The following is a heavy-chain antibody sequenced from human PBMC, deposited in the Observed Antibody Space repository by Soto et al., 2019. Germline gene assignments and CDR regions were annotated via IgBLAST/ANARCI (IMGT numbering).Heavy chain of an antibody. J-gene: IGHJ4*02. CDR3: ARVARGSGSYSTYYFDY. V-gene: IGHV4-34*01. CDR2: INHSGST. CDR1: GGSFSGYY. D-gene: IGHD3-10*01. Sequence: SETLSLTCAVYGGSFSGYYWSWIRQPPGKGLEWIGEINHSGSTNYNPSLKSRVTISVDTSKNQFSLKLSSVTAADTAVYYCARVARGSGSYSTYYFDYWGQGTLVTVSS.